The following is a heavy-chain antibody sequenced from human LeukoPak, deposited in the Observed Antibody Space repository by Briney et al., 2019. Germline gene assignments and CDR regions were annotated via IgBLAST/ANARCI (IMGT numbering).Heavy chain of an antibody. CDR3: AGGGY. CDR1: GFTFSNYA. V-gene: IGHV3-48*02. Sequence: GGSLRLSCAASGFTFSNYAMTWVRQAPGKGLEWVSSISRSSSTIYYADSVKGRFAISRDNAKDSLYLQMNSLRDEDTAVYYCAGGGYWGQGTLVTVSS. D-gene: IGHD3-10*01. J-gene: IGHJ4*02. CDR2: ISRSSSTI.